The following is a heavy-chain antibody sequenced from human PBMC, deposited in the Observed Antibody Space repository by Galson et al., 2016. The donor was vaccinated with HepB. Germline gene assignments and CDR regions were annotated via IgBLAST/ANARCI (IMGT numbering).Heavy chain of an antibody. D-gene: IGHD3-10*01. CDR2: ISYDGNYK. Sequence: SLRLSCAASGFTFSRCGMHWVRQAPGKGLEWVAVISYDGNYKYYADSVKGRFTISRDNSKHTLYLQMNSLRAEDTAVYYCAKDEHPSPIGGSGTFFSYYQDDYVDVWGKGTTVAVSS. V-gene: IGHV3-30*18. CDR3: AKDEHPSPIGGSGTFFSYYQDDYVDV. J-gene: IGHJ6*03. CDR1: GFTFSRCG.